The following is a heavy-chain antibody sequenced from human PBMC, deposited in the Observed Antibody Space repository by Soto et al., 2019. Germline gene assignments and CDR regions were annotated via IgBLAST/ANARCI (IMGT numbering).Heavy chain of an antibody. CDR3: AREVQVHTPAFVY. D-gene: IGHD3-10*01. Sequence: QVQLVQSGAEMKQPGSSVKVSCQSSGGTFNTYAMNWVRQAPGQGPEWMGDISPMFGAANYAPKFQGRVTITADESTGTSYMQLSSLTSEDTALYCCAREVQVHTPAFVYWGQGTLVTVSS. V-gene: IGHV1-69*19. J-gene: IGHJ4*02. CDR2: ISPMFGAA. CDR1: GGTFNTYA.